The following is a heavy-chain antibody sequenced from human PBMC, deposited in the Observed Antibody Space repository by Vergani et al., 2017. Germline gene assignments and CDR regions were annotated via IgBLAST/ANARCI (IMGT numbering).Heavy chain of an antibody. Sequence: QLQLQESGPGLVKPSETLSLTCAVYGGSFSGYYWSWIRQPPGKGLEWIGEINHSGSTNYNPSLKSRVTISVDTSKNQFSLKLSSVTAADTAVYYCARGKRVVGYWGQGTLVTVSS. CDR3: ARGKRVVGY. CDR1: GGSFSGYY. J-gene: IGHJ4*02. CDR2: INHSGST. D-gene: IGHD2-15*01. V-gene: IGHV4-34*01.